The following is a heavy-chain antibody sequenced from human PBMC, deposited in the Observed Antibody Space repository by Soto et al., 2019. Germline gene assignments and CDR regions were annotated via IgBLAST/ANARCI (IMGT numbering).Heavy chain of an antibody. CDR1: GFTFSDYA. V-gene: IGHV3-30*03. Sequence: VQLVESGGGVVQPGRSLRLSCAASGFTFSDYAMHWVRQAPGKGLEWVAVVSHDGRNTHYADSVKGRFTIPRDSSKNTVPLETTSPRSEDTAFYYCARGGRQALVTSDFNYWGQGALVTVSS. J-gene: IGHJ4*02. CDR3: ARGGRQALVTSDFNY. D-gene: IGHD6-13*01. CDR2: VSHDGRNT.